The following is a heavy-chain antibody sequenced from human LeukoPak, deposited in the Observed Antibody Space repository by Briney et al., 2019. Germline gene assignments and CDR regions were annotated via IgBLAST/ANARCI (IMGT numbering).Heavy chain of an antibody. J-gene: IGHJ4*02. CDR2: IYSSGTT. CDR3: ARGWRGDHFDY. D-gene: IGHD3-16*01. V-gene: IGHV4-4*07. CDR1: GGSY. Sequence: SETLSLTCSVSGGSYWSWIRQSAGKGLEWIGRIYSSGTTAFNPSLKSRVTMSVDTSKRQFSLRLSSVTAADTAIYYCARGWRGDHFDYWGQGTLVSVSS.